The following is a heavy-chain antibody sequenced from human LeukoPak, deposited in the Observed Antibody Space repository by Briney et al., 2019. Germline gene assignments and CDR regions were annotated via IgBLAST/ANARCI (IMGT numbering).Heavy chain of an antibody. J-gene: IGHJ4*02. CDR2: ISDDGSYT. V-gene: IGHV3-74*01. Sequence: GGSLRLSCEASGFIFSSAWMTWVRQAPGKGLVWVSRISDDGSYTSNVDSVKGRFTISRDNVNNMLYLHMNSLRAEDTAVYYCASFGISWRSSYWGQGTLVTVSS. D-gene: IGHD2-21*01. CDR1: GFIFSSAW. CDR3: ASFGISWRSSY.